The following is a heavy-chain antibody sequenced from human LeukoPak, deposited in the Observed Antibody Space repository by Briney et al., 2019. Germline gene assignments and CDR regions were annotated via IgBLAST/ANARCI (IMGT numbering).Heavy chain of an antibody. CDR1: SGSIGTYY. CDR2: IYYSGST. Sequence: ASETLSLTCTVSSGSIGTYYWSWIRQPPGRGLECIGYIYYSGSTNYNPSLKSRVTISVDTSKNQFSLKLSSVTAADTAVYYCAREGWLRVFDYWGQGTLVTVSS. D-gene: IGHD5-12*01. J-gene: IGHJ4*02. CDR3: AREGWLRVFDY. V-gene: IGHV4-59*12.